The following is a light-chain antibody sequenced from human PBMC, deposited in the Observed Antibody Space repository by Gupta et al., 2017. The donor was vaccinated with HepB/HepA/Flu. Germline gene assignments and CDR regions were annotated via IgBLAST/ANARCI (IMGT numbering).Light chain of an antibody. CDR3: QQYYRDPWT. CDR1: QTILYNSKNKNY. Sequence: DIVMTQSPDSLAVSLGERATINCQSSQTILYNSKNKNYLAWYQQRPGQPPKLLISGASTRESGVPDRFSGGGSGTDFTLTISSLQAEDVAVYYCQQYYRDPWTFGQGTKVEIK. V-gene: IGKV4-1*01. J-gene: IGKJ1*01. CDR2: GAS.